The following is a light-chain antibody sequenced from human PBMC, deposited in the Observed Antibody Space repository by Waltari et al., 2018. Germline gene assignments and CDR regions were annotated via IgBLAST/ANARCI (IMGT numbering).Light chain of an antibody. J-gene: IGLJ2*01. CDR3: CSYAGSSTLV. Sequence: QPALTQPASVSASHPGQSLTISCPGTRCAVGCYNYVSWYPQHPGKAPKLMIYDVSKRPSGVSNRFSGAKSGNTASLTISGLQAEDEADYYCCSYAGSSTLVFGGGTKLTVL. V-gene: IGLV2-23*02. CDR1: RCAVGCYNY. CDR2: DVS.